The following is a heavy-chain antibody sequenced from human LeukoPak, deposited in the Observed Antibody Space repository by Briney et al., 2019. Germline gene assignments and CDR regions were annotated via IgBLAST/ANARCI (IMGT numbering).Heavy chain of an antibody. CDR2: IYYSGST. D-gene: IGHD2-2*01. CDR1: GGSISSYY. CDR3: ATQVVLFDY. V-gene: IGHV4-59*08. J-gene: IGHJ4*02. Sequence: PSETLSLTCTVSGGSISSYYWSWIRQPPGKGLEWIGYIYYSGSTNYNPSLKGRVTISVDTSKNQFSLKLSSVTAADTAVYYCATQVVLFDYWGQGTLVTVSS.